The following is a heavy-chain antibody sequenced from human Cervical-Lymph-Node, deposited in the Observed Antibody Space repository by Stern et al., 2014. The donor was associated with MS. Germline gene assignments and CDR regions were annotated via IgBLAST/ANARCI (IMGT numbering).Heavy chain of an antibody. CDR1: GYNFINYW. J-gene: IGHJ4*02. V-gene: IGHV5-51*03. D-gene: IGHD2-21*01. CDR2: IYPGDSDI. Sequence: EVQLVESGAELKKPGESLKISCKTSGYNFINYWVAWVRQVSGKGLEWIGIIYPGDSDIRYSPSFQGHVTMSVDKFNTTAYLQWKSLKASDTAVYYCARWSVACDYWGQGALITVSS. CDR3: ARWSVACDY.